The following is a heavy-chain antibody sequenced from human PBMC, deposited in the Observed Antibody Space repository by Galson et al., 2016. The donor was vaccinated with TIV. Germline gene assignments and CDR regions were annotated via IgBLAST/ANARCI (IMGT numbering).Heavy chain of an antibody. D-gene: IGHD4-17*01. Sequence: SVKASCKAFGYTFSDYYIHWVRQAPGQGLEWMGWINPKNGVTTFTQRFRGRVTVTRDTSISTIHMELSSLTSDDTAMYYCARDRLGAVTMYPDTPSFLDLWGQGTLVTVSS. J-gene: IGHJ4*02. CDR1: GYTFSDYY. V-gene: IGHV1-2*02. CDR2: INPKNGVT. CDR3: ARDRLGAVTMYPDTPSFLDL.